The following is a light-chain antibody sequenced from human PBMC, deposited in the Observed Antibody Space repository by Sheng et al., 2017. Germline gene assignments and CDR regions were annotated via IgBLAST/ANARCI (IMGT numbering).Light chain of an antibody. V-gene: IGKV1-6*01. CDR3: LQDYNYPWT. CDR1: QGIGND. J-gene: IGKJ1*01. CDR2: TAS. Sequence: AIQMTQSPSSLSASVGDRVTITCRASQGIGNDLDWYQQKPGKAPKLLVYTASILQSGVPSRFSGSGSGTDFTLTISSLQPEDFATYYCLQDYNYPWTFGQGTKVEIK.